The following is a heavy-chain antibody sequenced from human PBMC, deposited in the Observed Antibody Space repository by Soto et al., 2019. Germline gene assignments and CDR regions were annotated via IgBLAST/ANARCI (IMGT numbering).Heavy chain of an antibody. Sequence: ASVKVSCKASGYXFTSYGISWVRQAPGQGLEWMGWISAYNGNTNYAQKLQGRVTMTTDTSTSTAYMELRSLRSDDTAVYYCARAARITMVRGVLPLDYWGQGTLVTVSS. D-gene: IGHD3-10*01. CDR2: ISAYNGNT. J-gene: IGHJ4*02. CDR1: GYXFTSYG. CDR3: ARAARITMVRGVLPLDY. V-gene: IGHV1-18*01.